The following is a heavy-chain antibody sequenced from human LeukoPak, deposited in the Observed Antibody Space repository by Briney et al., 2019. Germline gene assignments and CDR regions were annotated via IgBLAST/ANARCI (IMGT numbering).Heavy chain of an antibody. J-gene: IGHJ4*02. CDR3: ARDAGYSFFDY. D-gene: IGHD1-26*01. CDR1: GFTFSSYA. V-gene: IGHV3-30-3*01. CDR2: ISYDGSNK. Sequence: GGSLRLSCAASGFTFSSYAMHWVRQAPGKGLEWVAVISYDGSNKYYADSVKGRFTIYRDNSKNTLYLQMNSLRAEDTAVYYCARDAGYSFFDYWGQGTLVTVSS.